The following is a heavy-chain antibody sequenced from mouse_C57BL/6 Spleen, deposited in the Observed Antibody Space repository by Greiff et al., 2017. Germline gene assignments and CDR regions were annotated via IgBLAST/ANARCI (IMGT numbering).Heavy chain of an antibody. Sequence: QVQLKQPGAELVMPGASVKLSCKASGYTFTSYWMHWVKQRPGQGLEWIGEIDPSDSYTNYNQKFKGKSTLTVDKSSSTAYMQLSSLTSEDSAVYYCARGLGREGYAMDYWGQGTSVTVSS. CDR2: IDPSDSYT. CDR1: GYTFTSYW. D-gene: IGHD4-1*01. V-gene: IGHV1-69*01. J-gene: IGHJ4*01. CDR3: ARGLGREGYAMDY.